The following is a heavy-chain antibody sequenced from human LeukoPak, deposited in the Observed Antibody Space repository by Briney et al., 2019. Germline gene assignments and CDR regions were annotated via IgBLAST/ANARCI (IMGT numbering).Heavy chain of an antibody. V-gene: IGHV5-51*01. CDR2: IYPGDSDT. D-gene: IGHD3-10*01. CDR3: ARQSYGSGSYYAYFDY. J-gene: IGHJ4*02. Sequence: GESLEISCKGCGYSFTSYWIGWVRQMPGKGLEWMGIIYPGDSDTRYSPSFQGQVAISADKSISTAYLQWSSLKASDTAMYYCARQSYGSGSYYAYFDYWGQGTLVTVSS. CDR1: GYSFTSYW.